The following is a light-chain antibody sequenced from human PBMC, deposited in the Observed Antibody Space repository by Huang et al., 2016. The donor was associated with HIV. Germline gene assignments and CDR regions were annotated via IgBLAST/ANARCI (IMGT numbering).Light chain of an antibody. CDR1: QSVRSN. CDR3: QQTGRSPWT. V-gene: IGKV3-15*01. Sequence: EIAMTQSPATLSVSPGERATLSCRASQSVRSNLAWYQQKPGQAPRLLIYGASTRPTGIPDKFSGSGSGTDFTLTIDRLEPEDLAFYYCQQTGRSPWTFGQGTKVEI. CDR2: GAS. J-gene: IGKJ1*01.